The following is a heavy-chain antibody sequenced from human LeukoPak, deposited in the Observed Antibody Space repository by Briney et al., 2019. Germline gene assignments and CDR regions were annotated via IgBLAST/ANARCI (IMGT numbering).Heavy chain of an antibody. CDR1: GFSFSNYG. J-gene: IGHJ4*02. D-gene: IGHD5-12*01. CDR2: ITGNGATT. V-gene: IGHV3-23*01. CDR3: AKDKSLMATGYFDY. Sequence: PGGSLRLSCAASGFSFSNYGMNWVRQAPGKGLEWVSGITGNGATTYYADCVKGRFTISRDNSKNTLYLQMNSLRAEDTAVYYCAKDKSLMATGYFDYWGQGTLVTVSS.